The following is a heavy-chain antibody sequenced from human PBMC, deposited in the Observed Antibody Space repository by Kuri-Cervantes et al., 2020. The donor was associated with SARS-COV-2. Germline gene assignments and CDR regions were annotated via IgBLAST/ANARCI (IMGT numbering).Heavy chain of an antibody. CDR3: AKAKTTVTTFDY. CDR2: ISYDGSNK. D-gene: IGHD4-17*01. J-gene: IGHJ4*02. CDR1: GFTFSSYS. Sequence: GGSLRLSCAASGFTFSSYSMHWVRQAPGKGLEWVAVISYDGSNKYYADSVKGRFTISRDNSKNTLYLQMNSLRAEDTAVYYCAKAKTTVTTFDYWGQGTLVTDSS. V-gene: IGHV3-30*18.